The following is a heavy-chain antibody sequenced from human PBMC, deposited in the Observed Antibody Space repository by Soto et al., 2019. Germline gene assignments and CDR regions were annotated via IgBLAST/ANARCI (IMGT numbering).Heavy chain of an antibody. J-gene: IGHJ3*02. Sequence: GESLKISCKGSGYSYTSYWIGWVRQMPGKGLEGMGIIYPGDSDTKYSPSFQGQVTISAGEAMSTAYLQGSSLKASDTAMYYCARHRVLGVYYDGSGPQDRFDIWGGGTMVTVSS. CDR2: IYPGDSDT. V-gene: IGHV5-51*01. CDR3: ARHRVLGVYYDGSGPQDRFDI. CDR1: GYSYTSYW. D-gene: IGHD3-22*01.